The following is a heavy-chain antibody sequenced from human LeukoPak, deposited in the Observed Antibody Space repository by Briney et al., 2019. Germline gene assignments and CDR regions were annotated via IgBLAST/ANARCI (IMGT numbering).Heavy chain of an antibody. V-gene: IGHV5-51*01. Sequence: GQSLTIYCPGSGYSFIRNCIAWIRQMPGKGLEWMGIIYPGDSDTRYSPSFQGQVTISAYKSITTAYLQWSSLKASDTAMYYCARGRPQGLPYGMPLWRERTTVTVSS. CDR1: GYSFIRNC. J-gene: IGHJ6*01. CDR2: IYPGDSDT. CDR3: ARGRPQGLPYGMPL.